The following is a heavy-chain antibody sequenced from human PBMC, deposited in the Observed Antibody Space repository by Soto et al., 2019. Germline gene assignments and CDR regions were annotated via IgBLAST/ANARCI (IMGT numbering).Heavy chain of an antibody. D-gene: IGHD2-21*02. CDR1: GGTFSSYA. CDR3: ARGVALHIEVVTDKYGMNV. Sequence: SVKVSCKASGGTFSSYAISWVRQAPGQGLEWMGGIIPIFGTANYAQKFQGRVTITADESTSTAYLELSRLRSEETAVYYCARGVALHIEVVTDKYGMNVWGQGNTVTVPS. CDR2: IIPIFGTA. J-gene: IGHJ6*02. V-gene: IGHV1-69*13.